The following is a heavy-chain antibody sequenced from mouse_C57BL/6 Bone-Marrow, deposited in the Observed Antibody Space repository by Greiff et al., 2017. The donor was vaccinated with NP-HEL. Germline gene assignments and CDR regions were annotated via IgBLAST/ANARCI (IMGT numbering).Heavy chain of an antibody. J-gene: IGHJ4*01. CDR1: GYTFTSYW. Sequence: VQLQQPGAELVMPGASVKLSCKASGYTFTSYWMHWVKQRPGQGLEWIGEIDPSDSYTNYNQKFKGKSTLTVDKSSSTAYMQLSSLTSEDSAVYYRAREGLRNAMDYWGQGTSVTVSS. D-gene: IGHD2-2*01. CDR2: IDPSDSYT. V-gene: IGHV1-69*01. CDR3: AREGLRNAMDY.